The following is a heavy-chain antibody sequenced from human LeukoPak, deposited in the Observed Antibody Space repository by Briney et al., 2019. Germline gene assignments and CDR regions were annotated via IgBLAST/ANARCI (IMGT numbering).Heavy chain of an antibody. J-gene: IGHJ4*02. Sequence: SETLSLTCTVSGGSISGYYWSWIRQPAGKAPEWIGRIYSSGIINYNPSLKSRVTMSLDNPKNQLSLKLSYVTVADTAVYYCARDTGKSDHPDYWGQGPLVTVSS. V-gene: IGHV4-4*07. CDR3: ARDTGKSDHPDY. CDR1: GGSISGYY. CDR2: IYSSGII. D-gene: IGHD3-10*01.